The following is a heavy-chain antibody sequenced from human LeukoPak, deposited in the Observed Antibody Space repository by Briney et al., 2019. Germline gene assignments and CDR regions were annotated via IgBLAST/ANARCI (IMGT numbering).Heavy chain of an antibody. V-gene: IGHV4-31*03. CDR2: IYYSGST. D-gene: IGHD6-13*01. Sequence: SETLSLTCTVSGGSISSGGYYWSWIRQHPGKGLEWIGYIYYSGSTYYNPSLKSRVTISVDTSKNQFSLKLSSVTAADTAVYYCARASDRYSSSWWYYFDYWGQGTLVTVSS. J-gene: IGHJ4*02. CDR3: ARASDRYSSSWWYYFDY. CDR1: GGSISSGGYY.